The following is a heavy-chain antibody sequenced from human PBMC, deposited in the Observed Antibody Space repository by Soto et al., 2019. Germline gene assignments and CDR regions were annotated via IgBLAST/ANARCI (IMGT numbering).Heavy chain of an antibody. CDR2: ISAYNGNT. CDR3: ARGQSYYYDSSGYPTHSYYGMDV. D-gene: IGHD3-22*01. J-gene: IGHJ6*02. Sequence: GASGKVSCKASGYTFTSYGISWVRQAPGQGLEWMGWISAYNGNTNYAQKLQGRVTMTTDTSTSTAYMELRSLRSDDTAVYYCARGQSYYYDSSGYPTHSYYGMDVWGQGTTVTVSS. CDR1: GYTFTSYG. V-gene: IGHV1-18*01.